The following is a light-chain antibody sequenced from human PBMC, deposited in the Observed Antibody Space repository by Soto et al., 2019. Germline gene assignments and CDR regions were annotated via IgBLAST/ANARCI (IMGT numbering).Light chain of an antibody. CDR1: GSNIGSNY. CDR2: RNN. V-gene: IGLV1-47*01. CDR3: AAWDDSLSGDV. J-gene: IGLJ1*01. Sequence: QSVLTQPPSASGTPGQRVTISCSGSGSNIGSNYVYWYQQLPGTAPKLLIYRNNQRPSGVPDRFSGSKSGTSASLAISGLRSEDESDYYCAAWDDSLSGDVFGTGTKVTVL.